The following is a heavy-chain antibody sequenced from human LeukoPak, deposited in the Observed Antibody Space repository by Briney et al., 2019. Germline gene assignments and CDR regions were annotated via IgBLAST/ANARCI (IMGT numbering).Heavy chain of an antibody. CDR3: ARDHSSGYYF. Sequence: PGGSLRLSCAASGVTVSSNYMSWVRQAPGKGLEWVPVIYSGGSTYYADSVKGRFTISRDNSKNTLYLQMNSLRAEDTAVYYCARDHSSGYYFWGQGTLVTVSS. CDR2: IYSGGST. J-gene: IGHJ4*02. D-gene: IGHD3-22*01. V-gene: IGHV3-66*02. CDR1: GVTVSSNY.